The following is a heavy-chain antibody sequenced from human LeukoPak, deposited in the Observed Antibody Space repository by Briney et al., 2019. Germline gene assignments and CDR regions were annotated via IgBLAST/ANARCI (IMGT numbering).Heavy chain of an antibody. J-gene: IGHJ4*02. V-gene: IGHV3-7*01. CDR2: IKQDGSEK. D-gene: IGHD3-22*01. CDR1: GFTFSSYW. CDR3: ARETRDHYYDSSGYYYDRVTFDY. Sequence: GGSLRLSCAASGFTFSSYWMSWVRQAPGKGLERVANIKQDGSEKYYVDSVKGRFTISRDNAKNSLYLQMNSLRAEDTAVYYCARETRDHYYDSSGYYYDRVTFDYWGQRTLVTVSS.